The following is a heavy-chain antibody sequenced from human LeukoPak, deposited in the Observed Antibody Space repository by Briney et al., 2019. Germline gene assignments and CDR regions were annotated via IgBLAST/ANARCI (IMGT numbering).Heavy chain of an antibody. V-gene: IGHV4-34*01. D-gene: IGHD4-11*01. CDR1: DGSLSGYY. J-gene: IGHJ4*02. CDR2: INHSGST. CDR3: ARAPDYTNYVFPTDY. Sequence: KTSETLSLTCAVYDGSLSGYYWSWIRQPPGKGLEWIGEINHSGSTNYYPSLKSRVTISVDTSRNQFSLKLSSVTAADTAVYYCARAPDYTNYVFPTDYWGQGTLVTVSS.